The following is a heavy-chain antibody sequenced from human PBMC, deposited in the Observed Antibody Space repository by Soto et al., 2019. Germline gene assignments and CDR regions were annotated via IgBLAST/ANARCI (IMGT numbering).Heavy chain of an antibody. D-gene: IGHD2-21*01. CDR3: ARHIVVNGTRGFDY. Sequence: QVQLQQSGPGLVKPSETLSLTCAVSGASINDNNWWSWVRQTPGKGLEWIGEVVHWGTTNYNPSLRSRVIISMDKTNNQISLTLSSVTAADSALYYCARHIVVNGTRGFDYWGQGTLVTVSS. CDR1: GASINDNNW. CDR2: VVHWGTT. V-gene: IGHV4-4*02. J-gene: IGHJ4*02.